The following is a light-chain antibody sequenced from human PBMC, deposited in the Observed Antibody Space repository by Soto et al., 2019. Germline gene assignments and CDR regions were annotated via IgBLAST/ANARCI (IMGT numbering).Light chain of an antibody. Sequence: EIVLTQSPATLSLSPGERATLSCRASQSITRNLAWYQQKPGQRPRLLIYDASSRATGIPGRFSGSGSGTYFTLTISSLEPEDFAVYYCQQRNSWPITFGQGTRLDLK. J-gene: IGKJ5*01. CDR1: QSITRN. CDR2: DAS. V-gene: IGKV3-11*01. CDR3: QQRNSWPIT.